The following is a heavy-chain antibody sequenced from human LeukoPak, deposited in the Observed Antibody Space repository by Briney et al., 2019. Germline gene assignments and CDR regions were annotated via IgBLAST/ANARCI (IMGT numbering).Heavy chain of an antibody. Sequence: PGGSLRLSCAASGFTFSNYAMNWVRQAPGKGLEWVSGISGSGVSIYYADSVKGRFTISRDNSKNTLYLQMNSLRAEDTAVYYCARDRGITMVRGVITSPYYMDVWGKGTTVTVSS. D-gene: IGHD3-10*01. CDR1: GFTFSNYA. CDR2: ISGSGVSI. CDR3: ARDRGITMVRGVITSPYYMDV. J-gene: IGHJ6*03. V-gene: IGHV3-23*01.